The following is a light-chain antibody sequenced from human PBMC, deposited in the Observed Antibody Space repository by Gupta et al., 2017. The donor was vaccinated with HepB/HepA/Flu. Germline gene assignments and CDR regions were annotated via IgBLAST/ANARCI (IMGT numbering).Light chain of an antibody. Sequence: DIVMPQSPASLAVSLGEMATINCKSSQSVLYSSNNKNYLAWYQQKPGQPPKLLIYCSTTRESGVPDRFRGSGSGTDFTLTISILQAEDVAVYYCQQYYSPPTPLTFGGGTKVEIK. CDR3: QQYYSPPTPLT. CDR2: CST. J-gene: IGKJ4*01. V-gene: IGKV4-1*01. CDR1: QSVLYSSNNKNY.